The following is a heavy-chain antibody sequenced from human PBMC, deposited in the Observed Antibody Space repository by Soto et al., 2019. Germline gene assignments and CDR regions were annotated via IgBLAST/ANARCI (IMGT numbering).Heavy chain of an antibody. CDR1: GFAFSTHA. D-gene: IGHD1-26*01. V-gene: IGHV3-23*01. CDR3: AKDPPWTVGPLAMDV. J-gene: IGHJ6*02. CDR2: FSGSGGNI. Sequence: EVQLLESGGGLVQPGGSLRLYCVASGFAFSTHAMSWVRQAPGKGLEWVSTFSGSGGNIYYAESMKGRLTISRDDSKNTLYLQRNSLRVEDTAVYYCAKDPPWTVGPLAMDVWCQGTTVTVSS.